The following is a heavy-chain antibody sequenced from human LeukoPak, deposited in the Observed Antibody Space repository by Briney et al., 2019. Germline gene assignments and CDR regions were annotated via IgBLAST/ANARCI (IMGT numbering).Heavy chain of an antibody. CDR3: VKGGRICSSSTCRVDY. Sequence: GGSLRLSCAASGFTFSSHAMSWVRQAPGKGLEWVSVISNSGSVTHYADSVKGRFTISRGKSNMLHLQMDNLRAEDTAMYYCVKGGRICSSSTCRVDYWGQGTLVTVSS. D-gene: IGHD2-2*01. J-gene: IGHJ4*02. CDR2: ISNSGSVT. CDR1: GFTFSSHA. V-gene: IGHV3-23*01.